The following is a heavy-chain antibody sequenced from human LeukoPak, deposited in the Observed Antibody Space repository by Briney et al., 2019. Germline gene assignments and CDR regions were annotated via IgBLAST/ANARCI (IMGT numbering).Heavy chain of an antibody. D-gene: IGHD4-17*01. CDR2: ISSSSSYI. CDR1: GFTFSSYS. Sequence: GGSLRLSCAASGFTFSSYSMNWVRQAPGKGLEWVSSISSSSSYIYYADSVKGRFTISRDNAKNSLRLQMNSLRAEDTAVYYCARVLYGANYYYYMDVWGKGTTVTVFS. CDR3: ARVLYGANYYYYMDV. V-gene: IGHV3-21*01. J-gene: IGHJ6*03.